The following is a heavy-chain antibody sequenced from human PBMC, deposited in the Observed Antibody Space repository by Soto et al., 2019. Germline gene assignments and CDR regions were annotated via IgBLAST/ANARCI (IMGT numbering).Heavy chain of an antibody. CDR3: SKFFNYDILTGYTFDY. Sequence: EVQLLESGGGLVQPGGSLRLSCAASGFTFSSYAMSWVRQAPGKGLEWVSGISGSGGSTYYADSVKGRFTISRDNSKNTLDLQMNRLRAEDTAVYYCSKFFNYDILTGYTFDYWGQGPLVTVSS. CDR2: ISGSGGST. CDR1: GFTFSSYA. J-gene: IGHJ4*02. D-gene: IGHD3-9*01. V-gene: IGHV3-23*01.